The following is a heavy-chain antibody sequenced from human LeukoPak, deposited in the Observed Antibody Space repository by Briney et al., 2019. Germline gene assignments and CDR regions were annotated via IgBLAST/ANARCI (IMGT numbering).Heavy chain of an antibody. CDR1: SGSISSNSYY. Sequence: SETLSLTCSVSSGSISSNSYYWGWIRQPPGKGLEWIGSIYYTGSTHYNPSLKSRVTISVDTSKNQFSLKLSSVTAADTAVYYCARDQGSYYLGYYNGLDVWGQGTTVTVSS. V-gene: IGHV4-39*07. CDR3: ARDQGSYYLGYYNGLDV. J-gene: IGHJ6*02. D-gene: IGHD1-26*01. CDR2: IYYTGST.